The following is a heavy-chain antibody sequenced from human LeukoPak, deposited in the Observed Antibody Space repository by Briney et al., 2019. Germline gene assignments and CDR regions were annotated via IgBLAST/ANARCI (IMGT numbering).Heavy chain of an antibody. CDR1: GYTFTSYY. CDR2: INPSGGST. J-gene: IGHJ6*03. Sequence: ASVKVSCKASGYTFTSYYMHWVRQAPGEGLEWMGIINPSGGSTSYAQKFQGRVTMTRDMSTSTVYMELSSLRSEDTAVYYCARARVRRGHYYYYYMDVWGKGTTVTISS. V-gene: IGHV1-46*01. CDR3: ARARVRRGHYYYYYMDV. D-gene: IGHD3-10*01.